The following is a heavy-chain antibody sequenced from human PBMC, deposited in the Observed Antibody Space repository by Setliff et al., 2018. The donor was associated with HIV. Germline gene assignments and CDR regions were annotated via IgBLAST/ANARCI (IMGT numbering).Heavy chain of an antibody. CDR2: INGYSGKT. J-gene: IGHJ3*01. CDR1: GYTFTDYG. D-gene: IGHD3-10*01. V-gene: IGHV1-18*01. Sequence: ASVKVSCKASGYTFTDYGINWVRQAPGQGLEWLGYINGYSGKTHFSPRLQGRLTMTTDTSTDTVYLELRSLASDDTAIYYCAREAPRYASGAFDFWGQGTMVTVSS. CDR3: AREAPRYASGAFDF.